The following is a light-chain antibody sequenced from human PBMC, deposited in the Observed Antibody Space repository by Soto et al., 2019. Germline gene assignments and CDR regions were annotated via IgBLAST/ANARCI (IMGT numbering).Light chain of an antibody. V-gene: IGKV1-39*01. Sequence: DIQMTHSPSSLSASVGDRVSITWRASQSISSYLNWYQQKPGKAPKFLIFAASSLQSWVPSRSSGSGSGTDFTLTISSLQPEDFATYYCQQSYSSPWTFGQGTKVDIK. J-gene: IGKJ1*01. CDR3: QQSYSSPWT. CDR1: QSISSY. CDR2: AAS.